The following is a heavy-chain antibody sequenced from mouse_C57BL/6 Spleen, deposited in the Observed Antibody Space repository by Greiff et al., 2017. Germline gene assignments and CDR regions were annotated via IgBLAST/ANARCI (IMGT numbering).Heavy chain of an antibody. CDR2: IWWNDDK. Sequence: QVTLKVSGPGILQPSQTLSLTCSFSGFSPSTSNLGIGWIRQPSGQGLAWLAHIWWNDDKYYNPSLKSRLTISKDTSNNQVFRKLTSVDTADTATYYCAQIKGGYYSYWYCDVWGTEPTVTVAS. CDR1: GFSPSTSNLG. D-gene: IGHD2-3*01. CDR3: AQIKGGYYSYWYCDV. J-gene: IGHJ1*03. V-gene: IGHV8-5*01.